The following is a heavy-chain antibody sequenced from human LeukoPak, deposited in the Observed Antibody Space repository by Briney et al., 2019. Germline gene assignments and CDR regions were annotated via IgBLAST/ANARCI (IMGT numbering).Heavy chain of an antibody. D-gene: IGHD3-9*01. Sequence: SETLSLTCTVSGGSVSTYYWNWIRQPPGKGLEWIGYIYYSGSTNYNPSLKSRLTISVDTSNNQFSLKLSSVTAADTAVYYCARSYSNTGYYYYGMDVWGQGTPITVSS. CDR1: GGSVSTYY. CDR3: ARSYSNTGYYYYGMDV. J-gene: IGHJ6*02. CDR2: IYYSGST. V-gene: IGHV4-59*02.